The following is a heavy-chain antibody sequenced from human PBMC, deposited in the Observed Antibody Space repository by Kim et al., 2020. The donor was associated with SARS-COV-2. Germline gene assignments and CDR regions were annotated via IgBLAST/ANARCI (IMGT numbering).Heavy chain of an antibody. CDR3: VRSYYYDSSGSLDP. D-gene: IGHD3-22*01. J-gene: IGHJ5*02. CDR1: GYTFTGYY. V-gene: IGHV1-2*02. CDR2: INPNSGGT. Sequence: ASVKVSSKASGYTFTGYYMHWVRQAPGQGLEWMGWINPNSGGTNYAQKFQGRVTMTRDTSISTAYMELSRLRSDDTAVYYCVRSYYYDSSGSLDPWGQGTLVTVSS.